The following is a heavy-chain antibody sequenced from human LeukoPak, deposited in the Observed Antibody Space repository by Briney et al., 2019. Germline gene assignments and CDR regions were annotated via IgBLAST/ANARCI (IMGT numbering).Heavy chain of an antibody. J-gene: IGHJ4*02. D-gene: IGHD5-18*01. Sequence: GGSLRLSCAASGFTFSSYEMNWVRQAPGKGLEWVSYISSSGSTIYYADSVKGRFTISRDNAKNSLYLQMNSLRAEDTAVYYCAKELVDTAMGIDYWGQGTLVTVSS. CDR3: AKELVDTAMGIDY. CDR1: GFTFSSYE. V-gene: IGHV3-48*03. CDR2: ISSSGSTI.